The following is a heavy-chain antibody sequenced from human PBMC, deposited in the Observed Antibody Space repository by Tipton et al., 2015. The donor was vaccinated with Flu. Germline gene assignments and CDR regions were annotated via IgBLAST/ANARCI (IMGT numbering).Heavy chain of an antibody. D-gene: IGHD6-19*01. CDR3: AAAVAAYAFDI. CDR1: GYSFTTYW. CDR2: IFPGNSDP. V-gene: IGHV5-51*03. J-gene: IGHJ3*02. Sequence: QLVQSGAEMKKPGESLKISCKGSGYSFTTYWIHWVRQMPGKELEWMGSIFPGNSDPRYSPSFQGQVTMSADKSISTAYLQWSGLTASDTGMYYCAAAVAAYAFDIWGQGTMVTVSS.